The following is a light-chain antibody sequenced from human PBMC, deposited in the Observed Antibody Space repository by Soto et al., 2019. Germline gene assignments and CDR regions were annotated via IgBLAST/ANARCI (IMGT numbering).Light chain of an antibody. J-gene: IGKJ2*01. Sequence: DIQMTQSPSTLSASVGDRVTITCRASQSISSWLAWYQQKPGKAPKLLIYKASSLESGVPSRFSGRGSGTEFTLTISSLQPDDFATYYCQHYNDYSPYTFGQGTKLEIK. CDR1: QSISSW. CDR2: KAS. V-gene: IGKV1-5*03. CDR3: QHYNDYSPYT.